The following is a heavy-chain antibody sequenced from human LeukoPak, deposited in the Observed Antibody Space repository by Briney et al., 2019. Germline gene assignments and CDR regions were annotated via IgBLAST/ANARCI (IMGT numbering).Heavy chain of an antibody. CDR2: ISGSGGST. D-gene: IGHD3-22*01. CDR1: GFTFSSYG. CDR3: AKDTYYSDSGGYDPFDY. V-gene: IGHV3-23*01. Sequence: TGGSLRLSCAASGFTFSSYGMSWVRQAPGKGLEWVAAISGSGGSTYYADSVKGRFTISRDNSKNTRYLKMDSLRVEDTAVYYCAKDTYYSDSGGYDPFDYWGQGTLVTVSS. J-gene: IGHJ4*02.